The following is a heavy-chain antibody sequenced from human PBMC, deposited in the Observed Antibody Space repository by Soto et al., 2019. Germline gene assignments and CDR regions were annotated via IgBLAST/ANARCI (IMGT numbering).Heavy chain of an antibody. CDR3: ASDLVGASDSYGLDV. D-gene: IGHD1-26*01. V-gene: IGHV3-33*01. CDR1: GLTFSNYG. J-gene: IGHJ6*02. CDR2: IWHDGNNK. Sequence: LRLSCAASGLTFSNYGMHWVHQAPGKGLEWVAIIWHDGNNKYYADSVRGRFIISRDNSKNRLYLQMNSLRAEDTAVYYCASDLVGASDSYGLDVWGQGTPVTVSS.